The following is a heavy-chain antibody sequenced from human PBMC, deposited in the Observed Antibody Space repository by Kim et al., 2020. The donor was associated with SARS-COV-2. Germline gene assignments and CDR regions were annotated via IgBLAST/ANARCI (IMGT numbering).Heavy chain of an antibody. V-gene: IGHV3-23*01. J-gene: IGHJ4*02. CDR3: ANRASTGLGY. Sequence: GGSLRLSCAASGFIFSSYDMNWVRQAPGKGLEWVSGIGERVENIYYADSVKGRFTISRDNSRKMLYLQMNNLRGDDTAVYYCANRASTGLGYWGQGTLVIVSS. D-gene: IGHD4-17*01. CDR2: IGERVENI. CDR1: GFIFSSYD.